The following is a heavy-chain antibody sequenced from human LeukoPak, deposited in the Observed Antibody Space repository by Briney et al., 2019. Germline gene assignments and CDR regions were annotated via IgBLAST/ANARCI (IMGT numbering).Heavy chain of an antibody. D-gene: IGHD3-22*01. CDR3: AKDRDYYDSSGYFDY. V-gene: IGHV3-23*01. CDR2: ISGSGGST. J-gene: IGHJ4*02. Sequence: SGGSLRLSCAASGFTFSSYAMSWVRQAPGKGLEWVSAISGSGGSTYYADSVKGRFTISRDNSKNTLYLQMNSPRAEDTAVYYCAKDRDYYDSSGYFDYWGQGTLVTVSS. CDR1: GFTFSSYA.